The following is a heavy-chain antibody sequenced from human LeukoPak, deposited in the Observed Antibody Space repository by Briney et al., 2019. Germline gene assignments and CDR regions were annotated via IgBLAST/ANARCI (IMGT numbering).Heavy chain of an antibody. CDR3: ARAAGFYGDYQTKYYYYYMDV. CDR2: INWNGGST. J-gene: IGHJ6*03. CDR1: GFTFSSYE. Sequence: PGGSLRLSCAASGFTFSSYEMNWVRQAPGKGLEWVSGINWNGGSTGYADSVKGRFTISRDNAKNSLYLQMNSLRAEDTALYYCARAAGFYGDYQTKYYYYYMDVWGKGTTVTVSS. V-gene: IGHV3-20*04. D-gene: IGHD4-17*01.